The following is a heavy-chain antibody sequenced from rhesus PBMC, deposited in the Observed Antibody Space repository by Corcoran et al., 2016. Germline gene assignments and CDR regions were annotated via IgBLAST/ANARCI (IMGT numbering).Heavy chain of an antibody. CDR3: AQRVVFAASFDY. CDR1: GYSISSGYD. CDR2: IYGSSGST. D-gene: IGHD2-27*01. Sequence: QVQLQESGPGVVKPSETLSLTCAVSGYSISSGYDWSWIRQPPGKGLEWIGYIYGSSGSTNYNPSLNNRVTISKDTSKYQFSLKLSSVTAADTAVYYCAQRVVFAASFDYWGQGVLVTVSS. V-gene: IGHV4-76*01. J-gene: IGHJ4*01.